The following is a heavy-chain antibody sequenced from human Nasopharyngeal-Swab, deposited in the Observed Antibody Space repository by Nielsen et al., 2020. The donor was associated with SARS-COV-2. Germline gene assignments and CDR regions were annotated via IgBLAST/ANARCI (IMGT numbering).Heavy chain of an antibody. D-gene: IGHD3-16*01. CDR1: GGSISSGSYY. CDR3: ARWRGNYGMDV. J-gene: IGHJ6*02. Sequence: SETLSLTCTVSGGSISSGSYYWSWIRQPAGKGLEWIGRIYTSGSTNYNPSLKSRVTISVDTSKNQFSLKLSSVTAADTAVYYCARWRGNYGMDVWGQGTTVTVSS. CDR2: IYTSGST. V-gene: IGHV4-61*02.